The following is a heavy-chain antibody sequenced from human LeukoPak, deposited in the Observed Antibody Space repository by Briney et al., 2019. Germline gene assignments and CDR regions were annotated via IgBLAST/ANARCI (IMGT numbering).Heavy chain of an antibody. J-gene: IGHJ4*02. CDR3: AKDGNYDILTGDYYFDY. Sequence: GESLRLSCAASGFTFSSYAMSWVRQAPGKGLEWVSSISGSGDTTFYAESVRGQFTISRDKSKNTLFLQMNSLRAEDTAVYYCAKDGNYDILTGDYYFDYWGQGTLVTVSS. V-gene: IGHV3-23*01. CDR2: ISGSGDTT. CDR1: GFTFSSYA. D-gene: IGHD3-9*01.